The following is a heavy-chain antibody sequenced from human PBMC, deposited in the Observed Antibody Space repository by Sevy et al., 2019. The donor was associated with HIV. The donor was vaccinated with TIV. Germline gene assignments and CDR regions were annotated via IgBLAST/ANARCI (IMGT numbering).Heavy chain of an antibody. J-gene: IGHJ5*02. V-gene: IGHV1-18*01. CDR2: ISAYNGNT. D-gene: IGHD3-16*01. CDR3: ARASTGDGGYNWFDP. Sequence: VSVKVSCKASGYTFTSYGISWVRQAPGQGLEWMGWISAYNGNTNYAQKLQGRVTMTTDTSTSTAYMELRSLRSDDTAGYYCARASTGDGGYNWFDPWGQGTLVTVSS. CDR1: GYTFTSYG.